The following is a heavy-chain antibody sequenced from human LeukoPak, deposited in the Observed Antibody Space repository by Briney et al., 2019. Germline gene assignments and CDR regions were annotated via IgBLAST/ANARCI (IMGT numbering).Heavy chain of an antibody. CDR3: ARISYGDDF. Sequence: GGSLRLSCAASGFAVSSSYMRWVRQAPGKGLEWVSVIYSGGTTHYADSVKGRFTISRDNSKNTLYLQMDSLRVEDTAFYYCARISYGDDFWGQGTLVTVSS. CDR1: GFAVSSSY. D-gene: IGHD4-17*01. J-gene: IGHJ4*02. V-gene: IGHV3-53*01. CDR2: IYSGGTT.